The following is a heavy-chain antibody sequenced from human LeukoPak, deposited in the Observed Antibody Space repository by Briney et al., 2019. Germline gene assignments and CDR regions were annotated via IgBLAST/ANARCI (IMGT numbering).Heavy chain of an antibody. J-gene: IGHJ4*02. CDR1: GYSFTSYW. CDR3: ARVFILTGYYISYYFDY. CDR2: IDPSDFYT. D-gene: IGHD3-9*01. V-gene: IGHV5-10-1*01. Sequence: GESLRISCKGSGYSFTSYWISWVRQMPGKGLEWMGRIDPSDFYTNYSPSFQGHVTISADKSISTAYLQWSSLKASDTAMYYCARVFILTGYYISYYFDYWGQGTLVTVSS.